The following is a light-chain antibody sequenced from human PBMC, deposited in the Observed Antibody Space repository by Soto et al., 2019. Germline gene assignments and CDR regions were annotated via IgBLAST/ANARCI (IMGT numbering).Light chain of an antibody. J-gene: IGKJ1*01. CDR3: QKYNSAPQT. CDR1: HGISNY. V-gene: IGKV1-27*01. Sequence: DIQMTQSPSSLSASVGDRVTITCRASHGISNYLAWYQQKPGKVPKLLIYAASTLQSGVPSRFSGSGSGTDFTLTISSLQPEDVATYYCQKYNSAPQTFGQGTKVEIK. CDR2: AAS.